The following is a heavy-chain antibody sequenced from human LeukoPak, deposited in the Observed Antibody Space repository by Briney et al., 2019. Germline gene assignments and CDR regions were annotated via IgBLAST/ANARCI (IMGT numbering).Heavy chain of an antibody. CDR1: EFTFSNYW. CDR2: ISSSSSTI. V-gene: IGHV3-48*01. CDR3: ATNYYDSSGYYNGDAFDI. Sequence: GGSLRLSCAASEFTFSNYWMSWVRQAPGKGLEWVSAISSSSSTIYYADSVKGRFTISRDNAKNSLYLQMNSLRAEDTAVYYCATNYYDSSGYYNGDAFDIWGQGTMVTVSS. D-gene: IGHD3-22*01. J-gene: IGHJ3*02.